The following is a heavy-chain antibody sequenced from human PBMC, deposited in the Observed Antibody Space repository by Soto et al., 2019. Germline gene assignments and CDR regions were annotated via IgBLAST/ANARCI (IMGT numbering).Heavy chain of an antibody. V-gene: IGHV1-69*01. CDR1: GGTFSSYA. CDR2: IIPIFGTA. Sequence: QVQLVQSGAEVKKPGSSVKVSCKASGGTFSSYAISWVRQAPGQGLEWMVGIIPIFGTANYAQKFQGRVTITADESTSTAYMELGSLRSEDTAVYYCARAPVGEGSSAPGHFDYWGQGTLVTVSS. J-gene: IGHJ4*02. D-gene: IGHD6-25*01. CDR3: ARAPVGEGSSAPGHFDY.